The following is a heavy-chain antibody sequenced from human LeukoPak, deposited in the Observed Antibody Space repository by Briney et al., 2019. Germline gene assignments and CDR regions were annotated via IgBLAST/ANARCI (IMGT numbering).Heavy chain of an antibody. CDR1: DYSISSGYY. D-gene: IGHD3-16*01. Sequence: SETLSLTCAVSDYSISSGYYWGWIRQPPGKGLEWIGSIYHSGSTYYTPSLKSRVTISVDTSTNQFSLELSSVTAADTALYYCARVSYDYVWGSFASWGKGTLVTVSS. J-gene: IGHJ5*02. CDR2: IYHSGST. V-gene: IGHV4-38-2*01. CDR3: ARVSYDYVWGSFAS.